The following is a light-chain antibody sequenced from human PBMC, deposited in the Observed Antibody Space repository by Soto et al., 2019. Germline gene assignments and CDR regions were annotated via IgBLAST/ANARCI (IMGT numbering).Light chain of an antibody. CDR1: QSVLYRSDSKNY. CDR3: QQYYRAPLT. Sequence: IVMTQSPDSLAVSLREKATINCKSSQSVLYRSDSKNYLAWYQQKPGQPPKLLIYWASARESGVPDRFSGSGSGTDFTLTINNLQAEDVAVYFCQQYYRAPLTFGPGTKVDNK. CDR2: WAS. V-gene: IGKV4-1*01. J-gene: IGKJ3*01.